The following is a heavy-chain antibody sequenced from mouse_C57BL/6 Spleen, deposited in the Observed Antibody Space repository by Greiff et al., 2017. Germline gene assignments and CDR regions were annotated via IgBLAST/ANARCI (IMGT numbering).Heavy chain of an antibody. Sequence: LVESGAELVKPGASVKISCKASGYAFSSYWMNWVKQRPGKGLEWIGQIYPGDGDTNYNGKFKGKATLTADKSSSTAYMQLSSLTSEDSAVYFCARSNYYGNYLYYFDYWGQGTTLTVSS. V-gene: IGHV1-80*01. CDR2: IYPGDGDT. D-gene: IGHD2-1*01. CDR3: ARSNYYGNYLYYFDY. J-gene: IGHJ2*01. CDR1: GYAFSSYW.